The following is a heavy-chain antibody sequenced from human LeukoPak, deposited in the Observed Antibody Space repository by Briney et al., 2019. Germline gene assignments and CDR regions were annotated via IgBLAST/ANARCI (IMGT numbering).Heavy chain of an antibody. V-gene: IGHV3-23*01. D-gene: IGHD3-22*01. CDR2: ISGSGGIT. CDR1: GFTFSSYA. J-gene: IGHJ1*01. CDR3: AKRDHYDSSGYAPLFQH. Sequence: GGSLRLSCAASGFTFSSYAMSWVRQAPGKGLEGVSGISGSGGITNYADSVKGRFTISRDNSKNTLYLQMNSLRAEDTAVYYCAKRDHYDSSGYAPLFQHWGQGTLVTVSS.